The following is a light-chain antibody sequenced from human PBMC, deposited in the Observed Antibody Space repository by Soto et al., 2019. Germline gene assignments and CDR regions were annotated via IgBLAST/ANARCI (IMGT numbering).Light chain of an antibody. V-gene: IGKV1-5*01. CDR1: QSISRW. J-gene: IGKJ5*01. CDR2: DAS. CDR3: QQYNNHST. Sequence: DVQMTHSPSTLSASVGCRFTITCRASQSISRWLAWYKQKPGKAPQALIYDASSLKSGVPSRLSGNASGTEFTLTISSLKPDDSATYYCQQYNNHSTFGHGTRLEIK.